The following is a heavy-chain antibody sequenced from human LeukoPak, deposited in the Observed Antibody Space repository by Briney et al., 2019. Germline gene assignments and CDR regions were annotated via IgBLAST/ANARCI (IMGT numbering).Heavy chain of an antibody. CDR2: ISGSGVST. CDR3: AREVEEMATIGQEYYLDY. D-gene: IGHD5-24*01. J-gene: IGHJ4*02. CDR1: GFTFSDFS. V-gene: IGHV3-23*01. Sequence: GGSLRLSCVASGFTFSDFSLNWVRQAPGKGLEWVSGISGSGVSTYYADSVKGRFTISRDNSKNTLYLQMNSLRAEDTAVYYCAREVEEMATIGQEYYLDYWGQGTLVTVSS.